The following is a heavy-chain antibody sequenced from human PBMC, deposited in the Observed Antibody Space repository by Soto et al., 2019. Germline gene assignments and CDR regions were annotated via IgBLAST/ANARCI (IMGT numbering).Heavy chain of an antibody. CDR1: GHSFTSYW. CDR3: ARLGIAAASTPYGMDV. J-gene: IGHJ6*02. V-gene: IGHV5-51*01. D-gene: IGHD6-13*01. CDR2: IYPGDSDT. Sequence: GESLKISCKGSGHSFTSYWIGWVRQMPGKGLEWMGIIYPGDSDTRYSPSFQGQVTISADKSISTAYLQWGSLKASDTAMYYCARLGIAAASTPYGMDVWGQGTTVT.